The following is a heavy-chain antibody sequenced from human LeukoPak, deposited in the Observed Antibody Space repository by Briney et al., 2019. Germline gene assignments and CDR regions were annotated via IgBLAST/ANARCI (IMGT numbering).Heavy chain of an antibody. CDR2: ISSSSSTI. V-gene: IGHV3-48*01. CDR1: GFTFSSYS. J-gene: IGHJ6*03. CDR3: ARVSVYYYGSGSYYYYMDV. Sequence: GGSLRLSCAASGFTFSSYSMNWVRQAPGKGLEWVSYISSSSSTIYYADSVKGRFTISRDNAKNSLYLQMNSLRAEDTAVYYCARVSVYYYGSGSYYYYMDVWGKGTTVTVSS. D-gene: IGHD3-10*01.